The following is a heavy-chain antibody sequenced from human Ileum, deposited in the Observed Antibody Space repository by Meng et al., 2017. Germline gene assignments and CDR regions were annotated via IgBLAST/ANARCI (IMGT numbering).Heavy chain of an antibody. CDR1: GGSFSGYY. J-gene: IGHJ2*01. V-gene: IGHV4-34*01. CDR2: IHHSGST. CDR3: ARYGGSGSYWHFDP. D-gene: IGHD3-10*01. Sequence: QVQLQQWGAGLLKPSETSSITCAVYGGSFSGYYWTWIRQPPGKGLEWIGEIHHSGSTNYNPSLKSRVTMSIDTSKIQFSLELSSVTAADAAVYYCARYGGSGSYWHFDPWGRGTLVTVSS.